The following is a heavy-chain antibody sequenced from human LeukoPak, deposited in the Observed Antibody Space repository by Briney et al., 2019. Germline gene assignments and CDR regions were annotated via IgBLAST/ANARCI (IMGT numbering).Heavy chain of an antibody. D-gene: IGHD2-21*01. Sequence: GGSLRLSCAASGFTFSSYAMSWVRQAPGKGLEWVSAISGSGASTYYADSVKGRFTISRDNSKNTLYLQMNSLRAEDTAVYYCAKGDTYCGGDCPFDYWGQGTLVTVSS. V-gene: IGHV3-23*01. J-gene: IGHJ4*02. CDR1: GFTFSSYA. CDR2: ISGSGAST. CDR3: AKGDTYCGGDCPFDY.